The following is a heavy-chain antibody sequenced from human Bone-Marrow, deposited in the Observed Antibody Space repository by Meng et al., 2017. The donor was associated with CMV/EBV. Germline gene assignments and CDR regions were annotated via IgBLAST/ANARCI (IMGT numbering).Heavy chain of an antibody. CDR3: ARRVFGVVVQFDY. J-gene: IGHJ4*02. CDR1: GGSISSGGYY. Sequence: VSGGSISSGGYYWSWIRQHPGKGLEWIGYIYYSGSTYYNPSLKSRVTISVDTSKNQFSLKLSSVTAADTAVYYCARRVFGVVVQFDYWGQGTLVTVSS. CDR2: IYYSGST. V-gene: IGHV4-31*02. D-gene: IGHD3-3*01.